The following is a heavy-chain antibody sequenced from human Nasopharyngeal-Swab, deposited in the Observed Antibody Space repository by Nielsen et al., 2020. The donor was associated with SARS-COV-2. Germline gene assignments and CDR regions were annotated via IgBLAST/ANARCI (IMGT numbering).Heavy chain of an antibody. D-gene: IGHD1-7*01. Sequence: SVKVSCKASGGTFSSYAISWVRQAPGQGLEWMGGIIPIFGTANYAQKFQGRVTITADESTSTTYMELSSLRAEDTAVYYCARDGNNGETGTTSDWFDPRGQGTLVTVSS. CDR2: IIPIFGTA. J-gene: IGHJ5*02. V-gene: IGHV1-69*13. CDR1: GGTFSSYA. CDR3: ARDGNNGETGTTSDWFDP.